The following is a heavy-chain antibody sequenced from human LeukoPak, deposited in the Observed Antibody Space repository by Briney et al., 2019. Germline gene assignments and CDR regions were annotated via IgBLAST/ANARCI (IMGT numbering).Heavy chain of an antibody. CDR1: GFTFDDYA. D-gene: IGHD3-16*02. CDR3: AKAFPFGGVIAPFDY. Sequence: GGSLRLSCAASGFTFDDYAMHWVRQAPGKGLEWVSGISWNSGSIGYADSVKGRFTISRDNAKNSLYLQMNSLRAEDTALYYCAKAFPFGGVIAPFDYWGQGTLVTVSS. V-gene: IGHV3-9*01. CDR2: ISWNSGSI. J-gene: IGHJ4*02.